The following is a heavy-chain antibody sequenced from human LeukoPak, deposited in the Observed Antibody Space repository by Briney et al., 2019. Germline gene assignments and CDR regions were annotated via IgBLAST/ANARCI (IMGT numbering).Heavy chain of an antibody. Sequence: GGTLRLSCAASGFTFSSYGMSWVRQAPGKGLERVSAISGSGGSTYYADSVKGRFTISRDNSKNTLYLQMNSLRAEDTAVYYCARVGCSSTSCYELGFNWFDPWGQGTLVTVSS. D-gene: IGHD2-2*01. J-gene: IGHJ5*02. CDR3: ARVGCSSTSCYELGFNWFDP. CDR2: ISGSGGST. V-gene: IGHV3-23*01. CDR1: GFTFSSYG.